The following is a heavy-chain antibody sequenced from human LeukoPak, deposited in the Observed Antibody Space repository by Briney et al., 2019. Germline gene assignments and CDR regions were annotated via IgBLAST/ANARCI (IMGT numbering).Heavy chain of an antibody. Sequence: AGGSLRLSCAASGFTFSSYSMNWVRQAPGKGLEWVSSISSSSSYIYYADSVRGRFTISRDNAKNSLYLQMNSLRAEDTAVYYCARDQIDYGGNSEPYYFDYWGQGTLVTVSS. CDR1: GFTFSSYS. V-gene: IGHV3-21*01. CDR3: ARDQIDYGGNSEPYYFDY. J-gene: IGHJ4*02. CDR2: ISSSSSYI. D-gene: IGHD4-23*01.